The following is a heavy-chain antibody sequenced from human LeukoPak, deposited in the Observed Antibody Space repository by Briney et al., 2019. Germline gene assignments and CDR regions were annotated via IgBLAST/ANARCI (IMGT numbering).Heavy chain of an antibody. Sequence: SETLSLTCTVSGGSISSYYWSWTRQPPGKGLEWIGYIYYSGSTNYNPSLKSRVTISVDTSKNQFSLKLSSVTAADTAVYYCARVFGRWFDPWGQGTLVTVSS. J-gene: IGHJ5*02. CDR3: ARVFGRWFDP. D-gene: IGHD3-3*01. CDR2: IYYSGST. V-gene: IGHV4-59*01. CDR1: GGSISSYY.